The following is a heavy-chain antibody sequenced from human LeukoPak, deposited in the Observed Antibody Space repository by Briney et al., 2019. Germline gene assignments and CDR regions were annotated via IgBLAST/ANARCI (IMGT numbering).Heavy chain of an antibody. CDR3: AKDQTMVRGVYFDY. J-gene: IGHJ4*02. D-gene: IGHD3-10*01. V-gene: IGHV3-23*01. CDR1: GFTFSNYA. CDR2: ISGSGGTT. Sequence: GGSLRLSCAASGFTFSNYAMNWVRQAPGKGLEWVSAISGSGGTTYYADSVKGRFTISRDNSKNTLYLQMNSLRAEDTAVYYCAKDQTMVRGVYFDYWGQGSLVTVSS.